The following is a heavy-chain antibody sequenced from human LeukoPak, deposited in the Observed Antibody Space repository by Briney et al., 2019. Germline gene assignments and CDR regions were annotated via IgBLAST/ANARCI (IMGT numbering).Heavy chain of an antibody. Sequence: PSETLSLTCTVSGGSISSYYWSWIRQPPGKGLEWIGCIYYSGSTNYNPSLKSRVTISVGTSKNQSSLKLSSVTAADTAVYYCARVEMATIQWGQGTLVTVSS. CDR3: ARVEMATIQ. V-gene: IGHV4-59*01. CDR2: IYYSGST. CDR1: GGSISSYY. D-gene: IGHD5-24*01. J-gene: IGHJ4*02.